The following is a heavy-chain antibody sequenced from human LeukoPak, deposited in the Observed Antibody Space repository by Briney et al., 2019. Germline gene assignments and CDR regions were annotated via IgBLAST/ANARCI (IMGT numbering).Heavy chain of an antibody. Sequence: GGSLRLSCAASGFTFSSYAMHWVRQAPGKGLEWVAVISYDGSNKYYADSVKGRFTISRDNSKNTLYLQMNSLRAEDTAVYYCARDSYYDSSGYYYAYFDYWGQGTLVTVSS. J-gene: IGHJ4*02. CDR2: ISYDGSNK. CDR1: GFTFSSYA. CDR3: ARDSYYDSSGYYYAYFDY. D-gene: IGHD3-22*01. V-gene: IGHV3-30-3*01.